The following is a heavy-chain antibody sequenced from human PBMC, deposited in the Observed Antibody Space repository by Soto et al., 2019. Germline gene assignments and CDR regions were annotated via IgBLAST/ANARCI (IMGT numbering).Heavy chain of an antibody. Sequence: QVQLVQSGAEVKKPGSSVKVSCKASGGTFSSYAISWVRQAPGQGLEWMGGIIPIFGTANYAQKFQGRVTITADESTSTAYMELSSLRSEDTAMYYCARVGDGYNPGTPSQYNWFDPWGQGTLVTVSS. CDR1: GGTFSSYA. V-gene: IGHV1-69*01. CDR3: ARVGDGYNPGTPSQYNWFDP. J-gene: IGHJ5*02. D-gene: IGHD3-10*01. CDR2: IIPIFGTA.